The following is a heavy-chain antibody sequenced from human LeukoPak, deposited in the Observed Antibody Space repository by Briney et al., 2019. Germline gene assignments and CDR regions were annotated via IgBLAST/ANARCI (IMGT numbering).Heavy chain of an antibody. V-gene: IGHV3-30-3*01. J-gene: IGHJ4*02. CDR3: ARGYGSYHIDY. CDR2: ISYDGSNK. D-gene: IGHD1-26*01. Sequence: GRSLRLSCAASGFTFSSYAMHWVRQAPGKGPEWVAVISYDGSNKYYADSVKGRFTISRDNSKNTLYLQMNSLRAEDTAVYYCARGYGSYHIDYWGQGTLVTVSS. CDR1: GFTFSSYA.